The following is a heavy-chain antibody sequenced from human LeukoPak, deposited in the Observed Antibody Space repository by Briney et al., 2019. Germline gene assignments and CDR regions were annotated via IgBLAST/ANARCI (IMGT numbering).Heavy chain of an antibody. J-gene: IGHJ6*02. CDR2: IYYSGST. V-gene: IGHV4-39*02. CDR3: ARALQDYYYGMDV. Sequence: PSETLSLTCTVSGGSISSSSYYWGWIRQPPGKGLEWIGSIYYSGSTYYNPSLKSRVTISVDTSKNHFSLRLRSVTAADTAVYYCARALQDYYYGMDVWGQGTTVTVSS. D-gene: IGHD5-24*01. CDR1: GGSISSSSYY.